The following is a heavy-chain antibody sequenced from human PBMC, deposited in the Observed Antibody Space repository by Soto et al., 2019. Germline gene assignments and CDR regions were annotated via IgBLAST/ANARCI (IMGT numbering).Heavy chain of an antibody. CDR3: TKEGEHSSGWANFDY. D-gene: IGHD6-19*01. CDR2: ISGSGGST. Sequence: EVQLLESGGGLVQPGGSLRLSCAASGFTFSSYAMSWVRQAPGKWLEWVSAISGSGGSTYYADSVKGRFTISRDNSKNTLYLQMNSLRAEDTAVYYCTKEGEHSSGWANFDYWGQGTLVTVSS. J-gene: IGHJ4*02. CDR1: GFTFSSYA. V-gene: IGHV3-23*01.